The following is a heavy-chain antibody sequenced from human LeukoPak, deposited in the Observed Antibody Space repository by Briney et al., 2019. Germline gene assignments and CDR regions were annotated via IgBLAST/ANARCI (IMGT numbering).Heavy chain of an antibody. D-gene: IGHD2-2*01. V-gene: IGHV1-24*01. Sequence: ASVKVSCKVSGYTLTELSMHWVRQAPGKGLELMGGFDPEDGETIYAQKFQGRVTMTEDTSTDTAYMELSSLRSEDTAVYYCATGPMPAAYFDYWGQGTLVTVSS. CDR3: ATGPMPAAYFDY. J-gene: IGHJ4*02. CDR2: FDPEDGET. CDR1: GYTLTELS.